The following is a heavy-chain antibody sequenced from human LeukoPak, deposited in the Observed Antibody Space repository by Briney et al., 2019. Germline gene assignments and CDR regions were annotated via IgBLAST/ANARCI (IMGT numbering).Heavy chain of an antibody. CDR3: AGRGLQLHLDY. CDR1: GYPFTTWE. D-gene: IGHD1-7*01. J-gene: IGHJ4*02. V-gene: IGHV1-46*03. CDR2: INPSGDSV. Sequence: GASVKVSCKTSGYPFTTWEINWVRQAPGQGLEWMGVINPSGDSVSYAQKFQGRVTMTRDMSTSTVYMELSTLRSEDTAVYFCAGRGLQLHLDYWGQGTLVTVSS.